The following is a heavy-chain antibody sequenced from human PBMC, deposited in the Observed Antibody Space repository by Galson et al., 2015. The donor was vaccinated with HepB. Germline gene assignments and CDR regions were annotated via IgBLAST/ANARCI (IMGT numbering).Heavy chain of an antibody. V-gene: IGHV1-46*03. Sequence: SVKVSCKASGYTFTSYYMHWVRQAPGQGLEWMGIINPSGGSTSYAQKFQGRVTMTRDTSTSTVYMELSSLRSEDTAVYYCATVDYYDSSGYYSPGADAFDIWGQGTMVTVSS. CDR3: ATVDYYDSSGYYSPGADAFDI. CDR2: INPSGGST. J-gene: IGHJ3*02. D-gene: IGHD3-22*01. CDR1: GYTFTSYY.